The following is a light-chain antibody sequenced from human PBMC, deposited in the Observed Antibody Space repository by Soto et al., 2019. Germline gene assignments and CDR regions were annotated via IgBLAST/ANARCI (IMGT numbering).Light chain of an antibody. J-gene: IGLJ1*01. V-gene: IGLV2-14*01. CDR2: DVS. CDR1: SSDVGDYNY. Sequence: QSALTQPASVSGSPGQSITLSCTGTSSDVGDYNYVYWYQQHPGKAPKLLIYDVSNRPSGVSNRFSGSKSGNTASLTISGLQAEDEADYYCSSYTSSSTVYVFGAGTKLTVL. CDR3: SSYTSSSTVYV.